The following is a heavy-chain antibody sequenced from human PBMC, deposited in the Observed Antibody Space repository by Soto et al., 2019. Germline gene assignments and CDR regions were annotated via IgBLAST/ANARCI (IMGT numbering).Heavy chain of an antibody. Sequence: ASVKVSCKVSGYTLTELSMHWVRQAPGKGLELVGGFDPEDGETIYAQKFQGRVTMTEDTSTDTAYMELSSLRSEDTAVYYCATAVAITMVRGVPYYYYGMDVWGQGTTVTVSS. D-gene: IGHD3-10*01. CDR2: FDPEDGET. CDR3: ATAVAITMVRGVPYYYYGMDV. J-gene: IGHJ6*02. V-gene: IGHV1-24*01. CDR1: GYTLTELS.